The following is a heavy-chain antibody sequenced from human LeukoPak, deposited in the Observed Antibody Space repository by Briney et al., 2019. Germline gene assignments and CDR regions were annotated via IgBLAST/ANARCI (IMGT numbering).Heavy chain of an antibody. CDR2: IYPGDSDT. J-gene: IGHJ4*02. V-gene: IGHV5-51*01. D-gene: IGHD1-26*01. Sequence: PGEALQISCKGSGYSFTSYWISWVRQLPGKGLEWMGIIYPGDSDTRYSPSFQGQVTISADKSISTAYLQWSSLKASDTAMYYCARPPYAGSYDYWGQGTLVTVSS. CDR3: ARPPYAGSYDY. CDR1: GYSFTSYW.